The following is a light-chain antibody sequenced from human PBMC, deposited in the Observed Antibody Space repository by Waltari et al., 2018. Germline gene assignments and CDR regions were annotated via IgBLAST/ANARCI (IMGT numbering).Light chain of an antibody. J-gene: IGKJ4*01. CDR1: QSVYTF. CDR2: ETS. CDR3: QQRANWPPLT. Sequence: EIVLTQSQGTLSFSPGERATLSCRASQSVYTFLAWYQQKPGQPPRLLIYETSKRATGTPARFSGSGSGTDFTLTISSLEPEDSAVYYCQQRANWPPLTFGGGTKVEI. V-gene: IGKV3-11*01.